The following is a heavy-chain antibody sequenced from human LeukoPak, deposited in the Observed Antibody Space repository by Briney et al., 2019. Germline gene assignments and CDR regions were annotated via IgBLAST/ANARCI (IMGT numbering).Heavy chain of an antibody. CDR3: ARYSLQIYYDSSGYHLDDFDN. Sequence: ASVKVSCKPSGYTFTSYGISWVRQAPGQGLEWMGWISGYNGNTKYAQKLQGRVIMTTDKSTSTAYMELRSLRSEDTAVYYCARYSLQIYYDSSGYHLDDFDNWGQGTMVTVSS. D-gene: IGHD3-22*01. CDR2: ISGYNGNT. CDR1: GYTFTSYG. V-gene: IGHV1-18*01. J-gene: IGHJ3*02.